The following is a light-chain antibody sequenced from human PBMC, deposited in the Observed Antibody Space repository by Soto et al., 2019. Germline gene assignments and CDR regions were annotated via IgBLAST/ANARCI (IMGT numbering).Light chain of an antibody. CDR2: SNN. V-gene: IGLV1-44*01. CDR1: SSNIGKNT. CDR3: AAWDDSLNGNV. Sequence: QSVLTQPPSASATPGQRVNISCSVSSSNIGKNTVNWYQQLPGTAPKLVIYSNNQRPSGVPDRFSGSKSGTSASLAISWLQSEDEADYYCAAWDDSLNGNVFGTGTKLTVL. J-gene: IGLJ1*01.